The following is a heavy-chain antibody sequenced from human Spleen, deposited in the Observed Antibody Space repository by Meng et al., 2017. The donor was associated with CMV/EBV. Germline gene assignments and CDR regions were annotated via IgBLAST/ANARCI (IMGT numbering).Heavy chain of an antibody. Sequence: ITWVRQAPGQGLEWMAGIIPVLGRANYAQNFQGRVTISTDESTSTAYLELSSLRSEDTAIYYCARSVCGTTRCYTMEGYYYYYGLDLWGQGTTVTVSS. D-gene: IGHD2-2*01. V-gene: IGHV1-69*05. CDR2: IIPVLGRA. CDR3: ARSVCGTTRCYTMEGYYYYYGLDL. J-gene: IGHJ6*02.